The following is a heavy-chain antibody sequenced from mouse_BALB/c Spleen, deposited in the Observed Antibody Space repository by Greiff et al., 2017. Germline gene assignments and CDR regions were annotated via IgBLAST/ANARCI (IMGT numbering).Heavy chain of an antibody. CDR3: AREGVGYYYAMDY. J-gene: IGHJ4*01. D-gene: IGHD2-2*01. Sequence: EVKLQESGGGLVQPGGSRKLSCAASGFTFSSFGMHWVRQAPEKGLEWVAYISSGSSTIYYADTVKGRFTISRDNPKNTLFLQMTSLRSEDTAMYYCAREGVGYYYAMDYWGQGTSVTVSS. V-gene: IGHV5-17*02. CDR2: ISSGSSTI. CDR1: GFTFSSFG.